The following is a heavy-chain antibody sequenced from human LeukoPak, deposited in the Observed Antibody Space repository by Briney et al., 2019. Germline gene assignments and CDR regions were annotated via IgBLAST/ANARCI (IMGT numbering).Heavy chain of an antibody. Sequence: ASVKVSCKASGYTFTGYYMHWVRHAPGQGLEWMGWINPNSGGTNYAQKFQGRVTMTRDTSISTAYMELSRLRSDDTAVYYCARDKTQSPLDYYYMDVWGKGTTVTVSS. CDR2: INPNSGGT. V-gene: IGHV1-2*02. J-gene: IGHJ6*03. D-gene: IGHD4-11*01. CDR1: GYTFTGYY. CDR3: ARDKTQSPLDYYYMDV.